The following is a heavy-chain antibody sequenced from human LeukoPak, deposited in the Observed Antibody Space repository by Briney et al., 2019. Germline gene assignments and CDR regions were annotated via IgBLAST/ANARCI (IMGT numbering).Heavy chain of an antibody. CDR3: CTSGWFKYFQH. CDR2: ISGSGGST. CDR1: GFTFSSYA. Sequence: GGSLRLSCAASGFTFSSYAMSWVRQAPGKGLEWVSAISGSGGSTYYADSVKGRFTISRDNSKNTLYLQMNSLRAEDTAVYYCCTSGWFKYFQHWGQGTLVTVSS. J-gene: IGHJ1*01. D-gene: IGHD6-19*01. V-gene: IGHV3-23*01.